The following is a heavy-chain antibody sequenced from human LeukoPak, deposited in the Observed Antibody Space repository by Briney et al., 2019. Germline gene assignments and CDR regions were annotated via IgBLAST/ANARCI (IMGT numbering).Heavy chain of an antibody. D-gene: IGHD3-22*01. J-gene: IGHJ4*02. CDR3: ARRRIGFYYDSSGYVTLFDY. Sequence: PSETLSVTCAVYGGSFSGYYWSWIRQPPGKGLEWIGEINHSGSTNYNPSLKSRVTISVDTSKNQFSLKLSSVTAADTAVYYCARRRIGFYYDSSGYVTLFDYWGQGTLVTVSS. CDR2: INHSGST. V-gene: IGHV4-34*01. CDR1: GGSFSGYY.